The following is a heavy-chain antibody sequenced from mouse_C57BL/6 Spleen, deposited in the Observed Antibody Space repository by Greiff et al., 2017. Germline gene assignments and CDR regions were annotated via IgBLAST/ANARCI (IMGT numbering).Heavy chain of an antibody. CDR2: IDPSGSYT. J-gene: IGHJ2*01. V-gene: IGHV1-50*01. CDR3: ARERGDY. CDR1: GYTFTSYW. Sequence: QVQLKQPGAELVKPGASVTLSCKASGYTFTSYWMQWVKQRPGQGLEWIGEIDPSGSYTNYNQKLKGKARLTVDASTSTAYMQLSSLTSDDAAVYYCARERGDYWGQGTTRTVSS.